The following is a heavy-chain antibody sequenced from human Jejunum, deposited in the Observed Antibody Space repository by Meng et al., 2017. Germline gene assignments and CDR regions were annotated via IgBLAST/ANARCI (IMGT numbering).Heavy chain of an antibody. V-gene: IGHV3-7*01. D-gene: IGHD3-16*01. CDR2: IKGDGSET. CDR3: LRDYAGY. CDR1: GFTFSSYW. J-gene: IGHJ4*02. Sequence: EVQLVGAGGGLVQPGGSLRLSCAASGFTFSSYWMSWVRQAPGKGLEWVANIKGDGSETRYVDSVKGRFTISRDNAKNSLYLQMNSLRAEDAAVYYCLRDYAGYWGQGTLVTVSS.